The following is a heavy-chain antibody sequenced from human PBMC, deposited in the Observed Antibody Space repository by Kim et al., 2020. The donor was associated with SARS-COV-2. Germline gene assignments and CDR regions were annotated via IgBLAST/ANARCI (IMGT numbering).Heavy chain of an antibody. V-gene: IGHV4-31*03. CDR1: GGSISSGGYY. J-gene: IGHJ4*02. D-gene: IGHD3-10*01. CDR2: IYYSGST. CDR3: ARDSPQDYYGSRLFDY. Sequence: SETLSLTCTVSGGSISSGGYYWSWIRQHPGKGLEWIGYIYYSGSTYCNPSLKSRVTISVDTSKNQFSLKLSSVTAADTAVYYCARDSPQDYYGSRLFDYWGQGTLVTVSS.